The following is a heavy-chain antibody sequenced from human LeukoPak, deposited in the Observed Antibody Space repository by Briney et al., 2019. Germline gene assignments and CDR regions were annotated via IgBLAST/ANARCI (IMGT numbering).Heavy chain of an antibody. V-gene: IGHV4-59*01. CDR3: ARVARGTYYYYMDV. Sequence: SETLSLTCTVSGGSISGYYWSWIRQPPGKGLEWIGYIYYRGSTSYNPSLKSRVTISVDTSKNQFSLKLNSVTAADTAVYYCARVARGTYYYYMDVWGKGTTATISS. CDR2: IYYRGST. J-gene: IGHJ6*03. CDR1: GGSISGYY. D-gene: IGHD3-16*01.